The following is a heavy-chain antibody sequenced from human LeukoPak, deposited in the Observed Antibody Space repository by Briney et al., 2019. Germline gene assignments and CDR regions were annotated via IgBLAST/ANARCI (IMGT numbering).Heavy chain of an antibody. CDR2: IGPTGTDR. CDR3: ATETIGRHYDY. D-gene: IGHD1-14*01. Sequence: PGGSLRLSCAASRFTFSSCGFNCVRQAPGTRLEWFSSIGPTGTDRYYADSVRGRFTISRENAKNSMYLQMDSLRDEDTAVYYCATETIGRHYDYWGQGTLLTVSS. J-gene: IGHJ4*02. CDR1: RFTFSSCG. V-gene: IGHV3-21*01.